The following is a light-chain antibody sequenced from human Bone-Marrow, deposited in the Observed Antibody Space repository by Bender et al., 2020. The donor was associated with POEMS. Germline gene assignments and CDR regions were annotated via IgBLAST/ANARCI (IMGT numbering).Light chain of an antibody. V-gene: IGLV2-14*03. CDR2: AVT. CDR3: SSYTFSSGEV. Sequence: QSALTQPASVSGSPGQSITISCAGTSSDVGRYNYVSWYQQHPGKAPKLIIFAVTDRPSGVSNRFSGSKSGNTASLTISGLQAEDEADYYCSSYTFSSGEVFGGGTKLTVL. CDR1: SSDVGRYNY. J-gene: IGLJ2*01.